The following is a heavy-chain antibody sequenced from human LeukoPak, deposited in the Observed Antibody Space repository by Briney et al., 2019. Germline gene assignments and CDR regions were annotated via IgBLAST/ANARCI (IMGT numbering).Heavy chain of an antibody. CDR1: GFTFSSYD. V-gene: IGHV3-13*01. CDR2: IGTAGDT. J-gene: IGHJ2*01. D-gene: IGHD4-17*01. CDR3: ARSGGDPNDPHTVTRAEWYFDL. Sequence: GGSLRLSCAASGFTFSSYDMHWVRQATGKGLEWVSAIGTAGDTYYPGSVKGRFTISRENAKNSLYLQMNSLRAGDTAVYYCARSGGDPNDPHTVTRAEWYFDLWGRGTLVTVSS.